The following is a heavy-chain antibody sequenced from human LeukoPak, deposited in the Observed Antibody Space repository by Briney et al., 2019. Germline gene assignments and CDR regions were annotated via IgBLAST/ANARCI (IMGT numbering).Heavy chain of an antibody. CDR1: GYTFTGYY. D-gene: IGHD1-26*01. Sequence: GASVKVSCKASGYTFTGYYMHWVRQAPGQGLEWMGWINPNSGGTNYAQKFQGRATMTRDTSISTAYMELSRLRSDDTAVYYCARDGWELQIRDYYYYYMDVWGKGTTVTVSS. J-gene: IGHJ6*03. CDR2: INPNSGGT. V-gene: IGHV1-2*02. CDR3: ARDGWELQIRDYYYYYMDV.